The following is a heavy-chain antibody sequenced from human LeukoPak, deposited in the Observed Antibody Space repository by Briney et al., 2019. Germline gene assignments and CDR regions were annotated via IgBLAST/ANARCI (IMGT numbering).Heavy chain of an antibody. CDR1: GFTFSSYW. CDR3: ARLFTGYYYMDV. Sequence: LGGSLRLSCAASGFTFSSYWMSWVRQAPGKGLEWVANIKQDGSEKYYVDSVKGRFTISRDNTKNSLYLQMNSLRAEDMAVYYCARLFTGYYYMDVWGKGTTVTVSS. D-gene: IGHD3-16*01. V-gene: IGHV3-7*01. J-gene: IGHJ6*03. CDR2: IKQDGSEK.